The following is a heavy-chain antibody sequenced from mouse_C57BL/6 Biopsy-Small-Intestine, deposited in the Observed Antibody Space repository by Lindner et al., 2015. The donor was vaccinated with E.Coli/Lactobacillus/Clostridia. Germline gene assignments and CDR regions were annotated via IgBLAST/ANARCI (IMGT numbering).Heavy chain of an antibody. CDR3: ATGKDWYFDV. V-gene: IGHV14-4*01. J-gene: IGHJ1*03. CDR1: GFNIKDDY. Sequence: VQLQESGAELVRPGASVKLSCTASGFNIKDDYMHWVKQRPEQGLEWIGWIDPENGDTEYASKSQGKATITADTSSNTAYLQLSSLTSEDTAVYYCATGKDWYFDVWGTGTTVTVSS. D-gene: IGHD1-3*01. CDR2: IDPENGDT.